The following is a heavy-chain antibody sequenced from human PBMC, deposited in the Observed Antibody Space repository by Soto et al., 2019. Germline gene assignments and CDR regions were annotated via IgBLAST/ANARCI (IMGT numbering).Heavy chain of an antibody. CDR1: GGSISSGGYY. CDR3: AREPITMVRGVNYYGMDV. D-gene: IGHD3-10*01. V-gene: IGHV4-31*03. CDR2: IYYSGST. Sequence: LSETLSLTCTVSGGSISSGGYYWSWIRQHPGKGLEWIGYIYYSGSTYYNPSLKSRVTISVDTSKNQFSLKLSSVTAADTAVYYCAREPITMVRGVNYYGMDVWGQGTTVTVSS. J-gene: IGHJ6*02.